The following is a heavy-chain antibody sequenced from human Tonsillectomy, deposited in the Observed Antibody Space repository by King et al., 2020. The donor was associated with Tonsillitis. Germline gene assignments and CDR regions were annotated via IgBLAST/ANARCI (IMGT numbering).Heavy chain of an antibody. CDR2: ISYDGSNK. CDR3: ANRASPSMTGTGFDY. V-gene: IGHV3-30*18. Sequence: VQLVESGGGVVQPGRSLRLSCAASGFTFSSYCMHWVRQAPGKGLEGVAVISYDGSNKYYADSVKGRFTISRDNSKNTLYLQMNSRRAEDTAVFYCANRASPSMTGTGFDYWGQGTLVTVSS. D-gene: IGHD3-9*01. CDR1: GFTFSSYC. J-gene: IGHJ4*02.